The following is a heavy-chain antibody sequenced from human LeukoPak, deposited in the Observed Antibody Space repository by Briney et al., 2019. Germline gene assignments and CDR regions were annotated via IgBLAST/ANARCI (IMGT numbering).Heavy chain of an antibody. CDR3: ARVAARYCSSTSCHGPFDY. Sequence: ASVKVSCKASGYTFTGYYMHWVRQAPGQGLEWMGWINPNSGGTNYAQKFQGWVTMTRDTSISTAYMELSRLRSDDTAVYYCARVAARYCSSTSCHGPFDYWGQGTLVTVSS. D-gene: IGHD2-2*01. CDR1: GYTFTGYY. CDR2: INPNSGGT. J-gene: IGHJ4*02. V-gene: IGHV1-2*04.